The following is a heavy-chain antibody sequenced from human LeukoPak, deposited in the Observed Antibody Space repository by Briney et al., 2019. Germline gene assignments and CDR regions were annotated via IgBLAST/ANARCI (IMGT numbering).Heavy chain of an antibody. V-gene: IGHV4-59*08. CDR1: GGSINSYY. CDR2: IYYSGST. Sequence: SETLSLTCTVSGGSINSYYWSWIRQPPGKGLEWIGYIYYSGSTNYNPSLKSRVTISVDTSKNQFSLKLSSVTAADTAVYYCASSSWYGKLDYWGQGTLVTVSS. D-gene: IGHD6-13*01. J-gene: IGHJ4*02. CDR3: ASSSWYGKLDY.